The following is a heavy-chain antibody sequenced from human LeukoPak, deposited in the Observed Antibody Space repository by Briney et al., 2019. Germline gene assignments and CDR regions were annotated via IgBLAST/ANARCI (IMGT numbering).Heavy chain of an antibody. CDR1: GFTFSSYG. CDR2: IWYDGSNK. V-gene: IGHV3-33*01. CDR3: ARDVDGYNIFDY. J-gene: IGHJ4*02. D-gene: IGHD5-24*01. Sequence: GGSLRLSCAASGFTFSSYGMHWVRQAPRKGLEWVAVIWYDGSNKYYADSVKGRFAISRDNSKNKLCLQMNSLRAEDTAVYYCARDVDGYNIFDYWGQGTLVTVSS.